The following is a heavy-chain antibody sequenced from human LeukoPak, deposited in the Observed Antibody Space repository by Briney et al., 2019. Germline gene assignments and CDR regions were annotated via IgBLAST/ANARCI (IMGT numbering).Heavy chain of an antibody. V-gene: IGHV5-51*01. Sequence: GESLKISCKAFGYNFNKFWIGWVRQMPGKGLEWMGIIYPDDSDTRHSPSFQGQVTFSVDKSTTPAHLQWDSLKASDTAMYYCVRTEGGVLAFGYWGQGSLVTVSS. CDR2: IYPDDSDT. CDR3: VRTEGGVLAFGY. CDR1: GYNFNKFW. D-gene: IGHD2-8*02. J-gene: IGHJ4*02.